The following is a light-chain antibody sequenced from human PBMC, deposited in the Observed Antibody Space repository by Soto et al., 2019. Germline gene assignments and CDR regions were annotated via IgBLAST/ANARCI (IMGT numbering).Light chain of an antibody. J-gene: IGLJ2*01. V-gene: IGLV2-23*01. Sequence: QSALTQPASVSGSPGQSITISCTGTSSDVGTYNLVSWYQQHPGKAPKLMIYEGSKRPSGVSNRFSGSKSGNTASLTISGLHAEDEADYYCCSYGGSSTSVFGGGTKLTVL. CDR1: SSDVGTYNL. CDR3: CSYGGSSTSV. CDR2: EGS.